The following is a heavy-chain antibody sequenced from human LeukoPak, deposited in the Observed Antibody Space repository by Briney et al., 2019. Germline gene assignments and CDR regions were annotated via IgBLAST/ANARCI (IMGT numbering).Heavy chain of an antibody. CDR1: GGSISSYY. CDR3: ARHMRTAEYAFDI. Sequence: NSSETLSLTRTVSGGSISSYYWSWIRQPPGKGLEWIGYIYYSGSTNYNPSLKSRVTISVDTSKNQFSLKLSSVTAADTAVYYCARHMRTAEYAFDIWGQGTMVTVSS. V-gene: IGHV4-59*08. D-gene: IGHD1-1*01. CDR2: IYYSGST. J-gene: IGHJ3*02.